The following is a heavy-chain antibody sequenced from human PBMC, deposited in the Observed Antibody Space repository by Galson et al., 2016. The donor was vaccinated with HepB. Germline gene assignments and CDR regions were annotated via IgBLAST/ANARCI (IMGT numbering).Heavy chain of an antibody. V-gene: IGHV1-3*01. D-gene: IGHD4-17*01. CDR3: ARPHFTYGFTSLDY. CDR1: GYTFSSHA. CDR2: INAGNGNT. J-gene: IGHJ4*02. Sequence: SVKVSCKASGYTFSSHAMHWVRRAPGQGLEWMGWINAGNGNTRYSQKFQGRVTISGDTSASIVYLELSSLTSGDTAVYYCARPHFTYGFTSLDYWGQGTLVTVSS.